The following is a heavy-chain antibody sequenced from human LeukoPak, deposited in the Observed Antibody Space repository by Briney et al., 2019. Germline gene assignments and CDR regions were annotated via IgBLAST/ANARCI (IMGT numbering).Heavy chain of an antibody. J-gene: IGHJ3*02. CDR3: ASVAGYDAFDI. D-gene: IGHD6-19*01. Sequence: SETLSLTCTVSGGSLSTSYWSWIRQPAGKGLEWIGRFYSSGSTNYNPSLEGRVTMSVDTSRNQFSLKLSSVTAADTAVYYCASVAGYDAFDIWGQGTMVTVSS. V-gene: IGHV4-4*07. CDR1: GGSLSTSY. CDR2: FYSSGST.